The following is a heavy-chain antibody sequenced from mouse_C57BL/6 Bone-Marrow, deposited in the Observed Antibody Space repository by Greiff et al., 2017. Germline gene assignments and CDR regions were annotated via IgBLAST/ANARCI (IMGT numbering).Heavy chain of an antibody. CDR3: ARALLLFAY. CDR2: IYPRSGST. D-gene: IGHD1-1*01. J-gene: IGHJ3*01. Sequence: VQRVESGAELARPGASVKLSCKASGYTFTSYGMSWVKQRTGQGLEWIGEIYPRSGSTYYNEKFKGKATLTADKSSSTAYMQLRSLTPEDSGVYVFARALLLFAYWGQGTLVTVSA. CDR1: GYTFTSYG. V-gene: IGHV1-81*01.